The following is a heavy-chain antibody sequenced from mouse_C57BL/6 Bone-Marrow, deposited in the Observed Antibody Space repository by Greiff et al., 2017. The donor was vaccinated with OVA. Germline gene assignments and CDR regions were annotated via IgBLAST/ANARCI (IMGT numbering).Heavy chain of an antibody. D-gene: IGHD2-3*01. CDR2: INPGSGGT. CDR1: GYAFTNYL. J-gene: IGHJ3*01. V-gene: IGHV1-54*01. CDR3: ARDDGYYLAWFAY. Sequence: QVQLKESGAELVRPGTSVKVSCKASGYAFTNYLIEWVKQRPGQGLEWIGVINPGSGGTNYNEKFKGKATLTADKSSSTAYMQLSSLTSEDSAVYFCARDDGYYLAWFAYWGQGTLVTVSA.